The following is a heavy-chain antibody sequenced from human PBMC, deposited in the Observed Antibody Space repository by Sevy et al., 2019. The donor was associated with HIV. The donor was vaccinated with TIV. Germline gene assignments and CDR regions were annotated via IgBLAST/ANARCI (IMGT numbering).Heavy chain of an antibody. V-gene: IGHV4-39*01. CDR2: LYYEGTT. J-gene: IGHJ6*03. Sequence: SETRSLTCGVSGGSISSISNYWGWIRQPPGRELEWIGSLYYEGTTYYNPSLQSRVRISGNTSKNLFSLDLTSVTAADTAVYYCASLSPFYQYMDVWGKGTTVTVSS. CDR3: ASLSPFYQYMDV. CDR1: GGSISSISNY.